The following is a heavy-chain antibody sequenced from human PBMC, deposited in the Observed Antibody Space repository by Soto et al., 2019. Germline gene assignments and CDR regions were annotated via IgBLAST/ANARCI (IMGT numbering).Heavy chain of an antibody. CDR1: GGSISSSSYY. D-gene: IGHD6-13*01. CDR2: IYYSGST. V-gene: IGHV4-39*01. CDR3: VQGGAAGPPSYNWFDP. Sequence: SETLSLTCTVSGGSISSSSYYWGWIRQPPGKGLEWIGSIYYSGSTYYNPSLKSRVTISVDTSKNQFSLKLSSVTAADTAVYYCVQGGAAGPPSYNWFDPWGQGTLVTVSS. J-gene: IGHJ5*02.